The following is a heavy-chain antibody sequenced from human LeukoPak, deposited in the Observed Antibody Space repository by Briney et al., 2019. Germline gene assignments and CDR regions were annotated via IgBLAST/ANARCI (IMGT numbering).Heavy chain of an antibody. Sequence: PSETLSLTCSVSSASFSTNYWSWIRQPPGRGLEWIGYVFDSGSTNYNPSLKSRVTISVDTSTKQFSLRLGSVTAADTAVYYCARLYQQSKWKYYYYYMDVWGKGTAVTVSS. CDR2: VFDSGST. CDR1: SASFSTNY. J-gene: IGHJ6*03. D-gene: IGHD1-1*01. V-gene: IGHV4-59*01. CDR3: ARLYQQSKWKYYYYYMDV.